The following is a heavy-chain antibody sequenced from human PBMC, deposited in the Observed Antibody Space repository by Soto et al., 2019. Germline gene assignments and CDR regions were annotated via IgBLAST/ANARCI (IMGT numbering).Heavy chain of an antibody. V-gene: IGHV1-3*05. D-gene: IGHD3-16*02. J-gene: IGHJ4*02. Sequence: QVQLVQSGGEEKKPGASVKVSCEASGYTFTAYAIHWLRQAPGQRLEWMAWINPGNGNTRYSQKFLGRVSITRDTSASTAYLELDSLRSEDTAVYSCARSAISPYGGLIGPFDYWGQGNLVTVSS. CDR3: ARSAISPYGGLIGPFDY. CDR2: INPGNGNT. CDR1: GYTFTAYA.